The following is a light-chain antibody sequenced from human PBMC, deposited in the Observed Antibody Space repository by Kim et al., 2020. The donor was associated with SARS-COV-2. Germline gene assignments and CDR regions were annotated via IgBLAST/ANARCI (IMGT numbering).Light chain of an antibody. J-gene: IGKJ2*01. Sequence: LSPGERATHSCRASQSVSSYLAWYQQKAGQAPRLLNYDASNRATGIAARFSGSGSGTDFTLTISSLEPEDFAVYYCQQRSNWPPYTFGQGTKLEI. CDR3: QQRSNWPPYT. V-gene: IGKV3-11*01. CDR2: DAS. CDR1: QSVSSY.